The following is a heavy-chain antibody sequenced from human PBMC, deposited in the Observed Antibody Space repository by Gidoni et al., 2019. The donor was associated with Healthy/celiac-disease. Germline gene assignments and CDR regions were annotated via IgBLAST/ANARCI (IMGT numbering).Heavy chain of an antibody. CDR2: INHSGST. J-gene: IGHJ3*02. CDR1: GGSFSGYS. CDR3: ARGRPYYDFWSGPKTAFDI. D-gene: IGHD3-3*01. Sequence: QVQLQQWGAGLLKPSETPSLTCAVYGGSFSGYSWSWIRQPPGKGLEWIGEINHSGSTNYNPSLKSRVTISVDTSKNQFSLKLSSVTAADTAVYYCARGRPYYDFWSGPKTAFDIWGQGTMVTVSS. V-gene: IGHV4-34*01.